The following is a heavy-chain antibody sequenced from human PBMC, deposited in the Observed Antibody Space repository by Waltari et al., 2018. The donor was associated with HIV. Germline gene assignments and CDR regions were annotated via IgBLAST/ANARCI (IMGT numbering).Heavy chain of an antibody. V-gene: IGHV3-30*04. CDR3: ARGGVYCSSTSCHLSV. CDR1: GFTLSSYA. CDR2: ISYDGSNK. J-gene: IGHJ4*02. Sequence: QVQLVESGGGVVQPGRSLRLSCAASGFTLSSYAMHWVRQAPGKGLEWVAVISYDGSNKYYADSVKGRFTISRDNSKNTLYLQMNSLRAEDTAVYYCARGGVYCSSTSCHLSVWGQGTLVTVSS. D-gene: IGHD2-2*01.